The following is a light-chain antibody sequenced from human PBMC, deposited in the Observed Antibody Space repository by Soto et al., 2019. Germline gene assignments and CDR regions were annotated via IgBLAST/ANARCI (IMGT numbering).Light chain of an antibody. V-gene: IGKV3-11*01. CDR2: DAS. J-gene: IGKJ4*01. Sequence: EVVLTQSPATLSLSPGERATLSCRASRNIYNNLAWYQHTPGQAPSLLIHDASKRASGIPARFSGSGSGTDLTLTISSLEPEDFAVYYCQQRANWPPLTFGGGTKVELK. CDR1: RNIYNN. CDR3: QQRANWPPLT.